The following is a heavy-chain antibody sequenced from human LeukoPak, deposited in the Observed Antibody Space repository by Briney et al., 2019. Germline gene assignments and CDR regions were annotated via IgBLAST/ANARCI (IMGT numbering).Heavy chain of an antibody. Sequence: ASVTVSCKASGYTFTIYGISWVRQAPGEGLEWMGWISAYTGNTNYAQKLQGRVTMTTDTSTSTAYMELRSLRSDDTAVYYCAREVPTLFDYWGQGTLVTVSS. D-gene: IGHD2-15*01. CDR2: ISAYTGNT. CDR1: GYTFTIYG. CDR3: AREVPTLFDY. J-gene: IGHJ4*02. V-gene: IGHV1-18*01.